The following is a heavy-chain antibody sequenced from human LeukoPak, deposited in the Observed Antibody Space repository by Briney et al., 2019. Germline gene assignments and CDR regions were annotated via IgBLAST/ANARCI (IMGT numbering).Heavy chain of an antibody. J-gene: IGHJ4*02. D-gene: IGHD3-3*01. CDR2: TENKATSYTT. Sequence: GGSLRLSCAASGFTFSDHFMDWVRQAPGKGLEWVGRTENKATSYTTHYAATVKGRFTISGDDSKRSMSLQMNSLKTEDTAAYYCVAFLSGYSYWGQGTLVTVSS. V-gene: IGHV3-72*01. CDR1: GFTFSDHF. CDR3: VAFLSGYSY.